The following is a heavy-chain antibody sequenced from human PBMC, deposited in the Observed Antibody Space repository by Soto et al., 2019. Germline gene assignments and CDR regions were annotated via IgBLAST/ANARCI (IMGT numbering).Heavy chain of an antibody. CDR3: ARGAGQVPAGNWFDP. V-gene: IGHV4-30-4*01. Sequence: SETLSLTCTVSGGSISSGDYYWSWIRQPPGKGLEWIGYIYYSGSTYYNPSLKSRVTISVDTSKNQFSLKLSSVTAADTAVYYCARGAGQVPAGNWFDPWGQGTLVTVSS. J-gene: IGHJ5*02. D-gene: IGHD2-2*01. CDR1: GGSISSGDYY. CDR2: IYYSGST.